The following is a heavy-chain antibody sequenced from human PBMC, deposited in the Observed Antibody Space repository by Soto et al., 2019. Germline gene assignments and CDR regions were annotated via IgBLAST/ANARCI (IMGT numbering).Heavy chain of an antibody. CDR1: GFSLSTSGVG. V-gene: IGHV2-5*02. Sequence: ESGRTLVNPTQTLTLTCTFSGFSLSTSGVGVGWIRQPPGKALEWLALIYWDDDKRYSPSLKSRLTITKDTSKNQVVLTMTNMDPVDTATYYCALLWEYSYGAEYNWFDPCGQGTLVTVSS. J-gene: IGHJ5*02. CDR3: ALLWEYSYGAEYNWFDP. CDR2: IYWDDDK. D-gene: IGHD5-18*01.